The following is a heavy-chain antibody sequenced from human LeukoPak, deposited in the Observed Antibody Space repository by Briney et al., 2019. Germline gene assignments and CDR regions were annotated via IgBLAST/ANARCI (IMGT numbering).Heavy chain of an antibody. V-gene: IGHV1-8*01. CDR3: ARGNPKWLAADEGAFDI. CDR2: MNPNSGNT. D-gene: IGHD6-19*01. J-gene: IGHJ3*02. Sequence: ASVKVSCKASGYTFTSYDINWVRQATGQGLEWMGWMNPNSGNTGYAQKFQGRVTMTRNTSISTAYMELSSLRSEDTAVYYCARGNPKWLAADEGAFDIWGQGTMVTVSS. CDR1: GYTFTSYD.